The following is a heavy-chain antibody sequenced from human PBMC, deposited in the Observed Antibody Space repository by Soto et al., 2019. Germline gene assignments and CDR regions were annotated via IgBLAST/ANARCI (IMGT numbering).Heavy chain of an antibody. CDR2: ISGSGGST. V-gene: IGHV3-23*01. Sequence: PGGSLRLSCAASGFTFSSYAMSWVRQAPGKGLEWVSAISGSGGSTYYADSVKGRFTISRDNSKNTLYLQMNSLRAEDTAVYCCLPHGHGLAPDNWFDPWGQGTLVTVSS. CDR3: LPHGHGLAPDNWFDP. D-gene: IGHD6-19*01. CDR1: GFTFSSYA. J-gene: IGHJ5*02.